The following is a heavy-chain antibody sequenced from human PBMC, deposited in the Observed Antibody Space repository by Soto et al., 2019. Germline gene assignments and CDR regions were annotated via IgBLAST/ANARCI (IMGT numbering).Heavy chain of an antibody. CDR2: INAGNGNT. J-gene: IGHJ4*02. Sequence: ASVKVSCKASGYTFTSYAMHWVRQSPGQRLEWMGWINAGNGNTKYSQKFQGRVTITRDTSASTAYMELSSLRSEDTAVYYCASSLTVPYTIGYWGQGTLVTVSS. CDR1: GYTFTSYA. CDR3: ASSLTVPYTIGY. D-gene: IGHD2-8*01. V-gene: IGHV1-3*01.